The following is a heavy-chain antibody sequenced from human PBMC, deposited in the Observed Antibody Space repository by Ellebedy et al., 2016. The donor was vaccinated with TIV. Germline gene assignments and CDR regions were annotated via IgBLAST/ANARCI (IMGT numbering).Heavy chain of an antibody. D-gene: IGHD3-10*01. CDR1: GGSTSSSSYY. Sequence: MPGGSLRLSCSVSGGSTSSSSYYWAWIRQPPGKGLEWIGSIYYTGYTYYNPSLKSRGTISVDTSKDQFSLKLTSVTAADTAVYYCARDRNMLRGVVAYWGQGTLVTVSS. V-gene: IGHV4-39*02. J-gene: IGHJ4*02. CDR2: IYYTGYT. CDR3: ARDRNMLRGVVAY.